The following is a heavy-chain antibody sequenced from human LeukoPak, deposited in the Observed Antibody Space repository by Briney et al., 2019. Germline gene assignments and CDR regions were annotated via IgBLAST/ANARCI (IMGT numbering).Heavy chain of an antibody. CDR1: GYTFTSYG. V-gene: IGHV1-18*01. Sequence: ASVKVSCKASGYTFTSYGISWVRQAPGQGLERMGWISAYNGNTNYAQKLQGRVTMTTDTSTSTAYMELRSLGSDDTAVYYCARDSGAVAGNPFDYWGQGTLVTVSS. CDR2: ISAYNGNT. CDR3: ARDSGAVAGNPFDY. J-gene: IGHJ4*02. D-gene: IGHD6-19*01.